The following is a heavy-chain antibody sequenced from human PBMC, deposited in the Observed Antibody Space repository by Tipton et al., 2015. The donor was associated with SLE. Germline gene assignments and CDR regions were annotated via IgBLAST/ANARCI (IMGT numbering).Heavy chain of an antibody. Sequence: QVQLVQSGAEVKKPGASVKVSCKASGYTFTGCYMHWVRQAPGQGLEWMGRINPNSGGTNYAQKFQGRVTMTRDTSISTAYMELSRLKSDDTAVYYCASPRGGGYSGYDPFDYWGQGTLVTVSS. J-gene: IGHJ4*02. D-gene: IGHD5-12*01. CDR3: ASPRGGGYSGYDPFDY. V-gene: IGHV1-2*06. CDR2: INPNSGGT. CDR1: GYTFTGCY.